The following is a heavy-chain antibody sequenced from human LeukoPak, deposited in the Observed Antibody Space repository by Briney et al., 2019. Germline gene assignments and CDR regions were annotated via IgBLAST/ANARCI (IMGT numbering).Heavy chain of an antibody. CDR3: ARDSPRYDSSGYFTI. D-gene: IGHD3-22*01. Sequence: GGSLRLSCAASGFTFSDYYMSWIRQAPGKGLEWVSYISSSGSTIYYADSVKGRFTISRDNAKNSLYLQMNSLRAEDTAVHYCARDSPRYDSSGYFTIWGQGTLVTVSS. CDR2: ISSSGSTI. J-gene: IGHJ4*02. V-gene: IGHV3-11*01. CDR1: GFTFSDYY.